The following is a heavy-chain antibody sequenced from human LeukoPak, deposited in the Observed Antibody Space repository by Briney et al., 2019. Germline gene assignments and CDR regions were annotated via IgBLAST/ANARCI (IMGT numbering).Heavy chain of an antibody. CDR3: AIIAYSSGWDDAFDI. CDR1: GFTFSSYA. Sequence: GGSLRLSCAASGFTFSSYAMHWVRQAPGKGLEWVSYISSSSSTIYYADSVKGRFTISRDNAKNSLYLQMNSLRAEDTAVYYCAIIAYSSGWDDAFDIWGQGTMVTVSS. V-gene: IGHV3-48*01. CDR2: ISSSSSTI. D-gene: IGHD6-19*01. J-gene: IGHJ3*02.